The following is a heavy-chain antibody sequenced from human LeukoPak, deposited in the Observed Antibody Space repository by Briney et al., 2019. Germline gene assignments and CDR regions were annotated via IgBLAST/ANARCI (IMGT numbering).Heavy chain of an antibody. CDR1: GFTFSSYA. CDR3: AKAGIELWSAFDY. CDR2: ISGSGGST. D-gene: IGHD5-18*01. J-gene: IGHJ4*02. V-gene: IGHV3-23*01. Sequence: GGSLRLSCAASGFTFSSYAMSWVRQAPGKGLEWVSAISGSGGSTYYADSVQGRFTISRDNSKNTLYLQMNSLRAEGTAVYYCAKAGIELWSAFDYWGQGTLVTVSS.